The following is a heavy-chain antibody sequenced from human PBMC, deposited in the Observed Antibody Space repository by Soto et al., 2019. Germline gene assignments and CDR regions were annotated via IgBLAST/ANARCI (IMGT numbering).Heavy chain of an antibody. J-gene: IGHJ4*02. CDR2: ISAYNGNT. D-gene: IGHD3-22*01. CDR3: ARWHYYDSSGYRSFDY. CDR1: GYTFTSYG. Sequence: VASVKVSCKASGYTFTSYGISWVRQAPGQGLEWMGWISAYNGNTNYAQKLQGRVTMTTDTSTSTAYMELRSLRSDDTAVYYCARWHYYDSSGYRSFDYWGQGTPVTVSS. V-gene: IGHV1-18*01.